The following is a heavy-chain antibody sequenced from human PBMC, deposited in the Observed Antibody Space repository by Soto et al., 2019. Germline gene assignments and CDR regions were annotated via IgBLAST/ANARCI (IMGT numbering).Heavy chain of an antibody. Sequence: QVQLVQSGAEVKKPGSSVKVSCKASGGTFSSYAISWVRQAPGQGLEWMGGIIPIFGTANYAQKFQGRVTITADESTSTAYMELSSLRSEDTAVYYCAREAGVGYCSGGSCTRVAWFDPWGQGTLVTVSS. CDR2: IIPIFGTA. CDR3: AREAGVGYCSGGSCTRVAWFDP. V-gene: IGHV1-69*01. CDR1: GGTFSSYA. J-gene: IGHJ5*02. D-gene: IGHD2-15*01.